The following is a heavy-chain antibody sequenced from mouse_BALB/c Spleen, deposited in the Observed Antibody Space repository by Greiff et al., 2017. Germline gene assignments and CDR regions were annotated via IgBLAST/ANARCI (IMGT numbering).Heavy chain of an antibody. CDR3: ARASLLRLAWFAY. CDR1: GYTFSSYW. V-gene: IGHV1-9*01. CDR2: ILPGSGST. J-gene: IGHJ3*01. Sequence: QVQLQQSGAELMKPGASVKISCKATGYTFSSYWIEWVKQRPGHGLEWIGEILPGSGSTNYNEKFKGKATFTADTSSNTAYMQLSSLTSEDSAVYYCARASLLRLAWFAYWGQGTLVTVSA. D-gene: IGHD1-2*01.